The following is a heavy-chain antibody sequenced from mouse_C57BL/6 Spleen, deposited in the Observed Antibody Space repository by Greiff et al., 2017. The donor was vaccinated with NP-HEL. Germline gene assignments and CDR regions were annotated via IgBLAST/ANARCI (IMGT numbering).Heavy chain of an antibody. D-gene: IGHD2-4*01. CDR1: GFTFSSYG. J-gene: IGHJ4*01. CDR3: ARHMITTGYYAMDY. Sequence: EVKVVESGGDLVKPGGSLKLSCAASGFTFSSYGMSWVRQTPDKRLEWVATISSGGSYTYYPDSVKGRFTISRDNAKNTLYLQMSSLKSEDTAMYYCARHMITTGYYAMDYWGQGTSVTVSS. V-gene: IGHV5-6*01. CDR2: ISSGGSYT.